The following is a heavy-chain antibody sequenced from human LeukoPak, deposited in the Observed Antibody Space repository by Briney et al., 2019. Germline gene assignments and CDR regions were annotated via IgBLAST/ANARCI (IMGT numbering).Heavy chain of an antibody. D-gene: IGHD6-13*01. CDR1: GFTFSTYD. V-gene: IGHV3-30*02. Sequence: GGSLRLSCAASGFTFSTYDINWVRQAPGKGLEWVAFIRYDESDKYYADSVKGRFTISRDNSKNTLFLQMNSLRAEDTAIYYCAKDSYVSSSFGYYFDYWGQGTLVTVSS. CDR2: IRYDESDK. J-gene: IGHJ4*02. CDR3: AKDSYVSSSFGYYFDY.